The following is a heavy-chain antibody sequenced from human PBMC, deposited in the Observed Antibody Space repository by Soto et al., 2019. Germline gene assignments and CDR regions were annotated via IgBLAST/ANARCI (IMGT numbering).Heavy chain of an antibody. CDR3: ARDYKREDCGSVRCNSLDV. V-gene: IGHV3-21*01. CDR1: GFTFSSYS. CDR2: ISTISNYI. J-gene: IGHJ6*02. Sequence: GGSLRLSCVASGFTFSSYSMNWVRQAPGKGLEWVSSISTISNYIYYADSVKGRFTISRDNAKNSLYLQMNSLRAEDTAVYYCARDYKREDCGSVRCNSLDVWGQGTTVTVSS. D-gene: IGHD2-21*01.